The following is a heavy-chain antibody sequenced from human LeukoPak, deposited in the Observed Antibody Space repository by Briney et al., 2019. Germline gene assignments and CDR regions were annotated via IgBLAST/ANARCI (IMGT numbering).Heavy chain of an antibody. CDR3: ARKGELPDTRGAFDI. CDR2: IKQDGSEK. Sequence: PGGSLRLSCAASGFTFSNYWMNWVRQAPGKGLEWVANIKQDGSEKFHVDSVKGRFTISRDNTKHSLYLQMNSLRAEDTAVYYCARKGELPDTRGAFDIWGQGTMVTVSP. V-gene: IGHV3-7*01. D-gene: IGHD1-26*01. CDR1: GFTFSNYW. J-gene: IGHJ3*02.